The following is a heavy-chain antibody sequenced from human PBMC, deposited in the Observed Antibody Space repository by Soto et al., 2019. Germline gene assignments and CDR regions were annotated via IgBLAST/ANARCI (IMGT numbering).Heavy chain of an antibody. V-gene: IGHV3-53*01. CDR2: IYSGGST. Sequence: PGWSLRLSCAGSGFIVSSYYMSWVRQAPGKGLEWISVIYSGGSTYYADSVKGRFTISRDNSENTLYLQLNSLRDEDTAVYYSARDNSQNYGTPAAASSFNHCGQGTPVTVAS. D-gene: IGHD4-17*01. CDR3: ARDNSQNYGTPAAASSFNH. J-gene: IGHJ5*02. CDR1: GFIVSSYY.